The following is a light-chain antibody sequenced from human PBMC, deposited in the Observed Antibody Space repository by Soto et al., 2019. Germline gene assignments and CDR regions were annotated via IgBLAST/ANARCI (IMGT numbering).Light chain of an antibody. CDR3: CSTSSARVV. J-gene: IGLJ2*01. CDR1: SSNIGSYNL. V-gene: IGLV2-23*01. CDR2: EGT. Sequence: QSALTQPASVSGSPGQSITMSCTGTSSNIGSYNLVSWYQQHPGKAPKLIIYEGTKRPSGVSNRFSGSKSGNTASLTISGLQAEDEADYYCCSTSSARVVFGGGTKLTVL.